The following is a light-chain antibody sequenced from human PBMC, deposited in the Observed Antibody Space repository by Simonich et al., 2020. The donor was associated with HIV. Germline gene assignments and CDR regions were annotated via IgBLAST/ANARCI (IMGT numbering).Light chain of an antibody. CDR1: QGISSY. CDR3: QQYYSYPPT. CDR2: AAS. J-gene: IGKJ4*01. V-gene: IGKV1-8*01. Sequence: AIRMTQSPSSLSASTGDRVTITCRASQGISSYLAWYQPKPGKAPKLLIYAASTLQSGVPSRFSGSGSGTDFTLTSSCLQSEDFATYYCQQYYSYPPTFGGGTKVEIK.